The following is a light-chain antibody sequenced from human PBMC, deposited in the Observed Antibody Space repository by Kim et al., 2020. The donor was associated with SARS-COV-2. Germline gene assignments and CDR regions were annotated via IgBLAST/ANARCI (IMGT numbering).Light chain of an antibody. CDR1: QSVSSN. CDR2: CAS. V-gene: IGKV3-15*01. CDR3: QQYNNWPYT. J-gene: IGKJ2*01. Sequence: EIVMTQSPATLSVSPGERATPSCRASQSVSSNLAWYQQKPGQAPKLLIYCASTRATGIPARFSGSGSGTEFTLTISSLQSEDFAVYYCQQYNNWPYTFGQGTKLEI.